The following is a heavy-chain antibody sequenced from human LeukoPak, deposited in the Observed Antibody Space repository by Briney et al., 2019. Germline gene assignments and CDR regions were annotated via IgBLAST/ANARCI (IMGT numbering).Heavy chain of an antibody. J-gene: IGHJ5*02. V-gene: IGHV3-23*01. CDR3: AKDRGPDLELEPPFDP. CDR1: GFTFSSYA. Sequence: GGSLRLSCAASGFTFSSYAMSWLRQAPGTGLEWVSAISGSGGSTYYADSVKGRFTISRNNTKITLHLQMNGLSAEDTAVYYCAKDRGPDLELEPPFDPWGQGTLVTVSS. CDR2: ISGSGGST. D-gene: IGHD1-1*01.